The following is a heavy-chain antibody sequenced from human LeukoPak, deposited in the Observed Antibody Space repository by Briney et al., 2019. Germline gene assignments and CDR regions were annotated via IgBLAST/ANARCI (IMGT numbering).Heavy chain of an antibody. D-gene: IGHD1-20*01. CDR1: GGSITTGGHY. CDR3: ATAITGTSPGFDY. CDR2: IFYNGNT. J-gene: IGHJ4*02. Sequence: SETLSLTCTVSGGSITTGGHYWNWIRQHPGKGLEWIGYIFYNGNTYYNPSLKGRVTISLDRSNNQFSLNLSSVTAADTAIYYCATAITGTSPGFDYWGQGTLVTVSS. V-gene: IGHV4-31*03.